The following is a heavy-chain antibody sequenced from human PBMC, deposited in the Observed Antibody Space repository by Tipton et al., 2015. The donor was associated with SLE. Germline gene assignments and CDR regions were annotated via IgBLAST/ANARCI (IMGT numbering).Heavy chain of an antibody. Sequence: GLVKPSETLSLTCTVSGGSISSSSYYWDWIRQPPGKGLEWIGNIYYSGSTYYSPSPKSRVTISIDTSKNHFSLKLNSVTAADTAVYYCARRITISHLVDYWGQGSLVTVSS. V-gene: IGHV4-39*07. CDR3: ARRITISHLVDY. CDR2: IYYSGST. J-gene: IGHJ4*02. CDR1: GGSISSSSYY. D-gene: IGHD3-3*01.